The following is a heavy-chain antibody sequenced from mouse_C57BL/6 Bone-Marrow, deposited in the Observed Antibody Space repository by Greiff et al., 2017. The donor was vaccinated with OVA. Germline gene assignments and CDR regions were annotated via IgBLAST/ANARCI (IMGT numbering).Heavy chain of an antibody. CDR3: VIYYDYDEGGWFAY. CDR2: IDPSDSYT. J-gene: IGHJ3*01. Sequence: QVQLQQPGAELVMPGASVKLSCKASGYTFTSYWMHWVKQRPGQGLEWIGEIDPSDSYTNYNQKFKGKSTLTVDKSSSTAYMQLSSLTSEDSAVYYCVIYYDYDEGGWFAYWGQGTLVTVSA. V-gene: IGHV1-69*01. D-gene: IGHD2-4*01. CDR1: GYTFTSYW.